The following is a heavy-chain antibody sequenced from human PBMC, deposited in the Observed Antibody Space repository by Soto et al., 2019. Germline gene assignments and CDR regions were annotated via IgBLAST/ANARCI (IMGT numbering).Heavy chain of an antibody. D-gene: IGHD5-12*01. CDR2: ISPRNGDT. J-gene: IGHJ4*02. CDR1: GYIFTDYH. V-gene: IGHV1-2*06. Sequence: QVQLVQSRAEVKKPGASVKVSCKTSGYIFTDYHVHWVRQALRQGLEWMGRISPRNGDTHYAQKFQGRVTMTRDTSTSSVYMEMKTLRSDDTAIFFCARNKLTSGIDYFDSWGQGTLVTVSS. CDR3: ARNKLTSGIDYFDS.